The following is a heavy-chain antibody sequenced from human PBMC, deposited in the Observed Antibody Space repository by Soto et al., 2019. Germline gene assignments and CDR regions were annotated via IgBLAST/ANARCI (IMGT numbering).Heavy chain of an antibody. CDR2: INGSGSNT. J-gene: IGHJ3*01. D-gene: IGHD1-1*01. V-gene: IGHV3-23*01. CDR1: GFTFMSYT. Sequence: EVQLLESGGGLVQPGGSLRLSCAAYGFTFMSYTMSWVRQAPGKGLEWVSSINGSGSNTYYPDSVKGRFTISRDNSENTLSLQMNSLRAEDTAVYYCSKARLETFVGYAFDFWGQGTMVTVSS. CDR3: SKARLETFVGYAFDF.